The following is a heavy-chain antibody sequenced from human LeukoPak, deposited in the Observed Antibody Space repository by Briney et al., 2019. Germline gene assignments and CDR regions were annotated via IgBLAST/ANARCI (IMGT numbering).Heavy chain of an antibody. J-gene: IGHJ4*02. CDR2: ISAYNGNT. CDR3: ARLGGATFLFDY. CDR1: GYTFTSYG. Sequence: ASVKVSCKASGYTFTSYGISWVRQAPGQGLEWMGWISAYNGNTNYAQKLQGRVTMTTDTSTSTACMELRSLRSDDTAVYYCARLGGATFLFDYWGQGTLVTVSS. D-gene: IGHD1-26*01. V-gene: IGHV1-18*01.